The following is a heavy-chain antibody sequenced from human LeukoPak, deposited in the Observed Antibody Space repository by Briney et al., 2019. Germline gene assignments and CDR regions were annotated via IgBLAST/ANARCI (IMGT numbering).Heavy chain of an antibody. V-gene: IGHV1-2*06. CDR2: INPNSGGT. J-gene: IGHJ5*02. D-gene: IGHD5-24*01. CDR1: GYTFTGYY. CDR3: ARPDGSNFNHWFDP. Sequence: GASVKVSCKASGYTFTGYYMHWVRQAPGQGLEWMGRINPNSGGTNYAQKFQGRVTMTRDTSISTAYMELSRLRSDDTAVYYCARPDGSNFNHWFDPWGQGTLVTVSS.